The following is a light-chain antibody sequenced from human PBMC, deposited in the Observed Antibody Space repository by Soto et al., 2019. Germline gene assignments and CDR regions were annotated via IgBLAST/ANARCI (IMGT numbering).Light chain of an antibody. CDR2: SDN. Sequence: QSVLTQPPSASGTPGQRVTISCCGSSSNIGSKTVNWYQQVPGTAPKLLIYSDNRRPSGVPDRFSGSKSGTSASLAISGLQSEDEADYYCAAWDDSLNVVVFGGGTKLTVL. CDR3: AAWDDSLNVVV. V-gene: IGLV1-44*01. J-gene: IGLJ2*01. CDR1: SSNIGSKT.